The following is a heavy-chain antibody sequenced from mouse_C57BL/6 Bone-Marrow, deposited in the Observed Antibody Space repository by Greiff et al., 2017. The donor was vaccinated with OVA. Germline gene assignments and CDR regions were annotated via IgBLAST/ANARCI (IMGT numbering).Heavy chain of an antibody. Sequence: EVKLVESEGGLVQPGSSMKLSCTASGFTFSDYYMAWVRQVPEKGLEWVANINYDGSSTYYLDSLKSRFIISRDNAKNILYLQMSSLKSEDTATYYCARSITTVVGAMDYWGQGTSVTVSS. CDR3: ARSITTVVGAMDY. D-gene: IGHD1-1*01. CDR2: INYDGSST. J-gene: IGHJ4*01. CDR1: GFTFSDYY. V-gene: IGHV5-16*01.